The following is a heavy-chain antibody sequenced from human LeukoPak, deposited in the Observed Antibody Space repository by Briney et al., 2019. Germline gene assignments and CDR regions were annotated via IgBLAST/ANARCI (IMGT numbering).Heavy chain of an antibody. CDR1: GFTFSSYA. Sequence: PGRSLRLSCAASGFTFSSYAMHWVRQAPGKGLEWVAVISYDGSNKYYADSVKGRFTISRDNSKNTLYLQMNSLRAGDTAVYYCARDLFKRRPGYFDYWGQGTLVTVSS. V-gene: IGHV3-30*04. CDR3: ARDLFKRRPGYFDY. J-gene: IGHJ4*02. D-gene: IGHD3-10*01. CDR2: ISYDGSNK.